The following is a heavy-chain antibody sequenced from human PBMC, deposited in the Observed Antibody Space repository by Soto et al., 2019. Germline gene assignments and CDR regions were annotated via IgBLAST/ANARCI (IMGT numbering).Heavy chain of an antibody. V-gene: IGHV1-3*01. Sequence: QVQLVQSGAEVKKPGASVKISCKASGYTFSNSAMHWVRQAPGQRLEWMGWINAGHGNTKYSQKFQGRVTITRDTSASTAYMELSSLRSEDTAEYYCAAKHPRGVTVAAGGYAFDFWGQGTMVTVSS. CDR2: INAGHGNT. CDR1: GYTFSNSA. D-gene: IGHD6-13*01. J-gene: IGHJ3*01. CDR3: AAKHPRGVTVAAGGYAFDF.